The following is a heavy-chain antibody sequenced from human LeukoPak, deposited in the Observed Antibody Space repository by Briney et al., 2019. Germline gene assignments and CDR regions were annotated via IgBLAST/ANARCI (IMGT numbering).Heavy chain of an antibody. Sequence: ASVKVSCKASGYIFTDYYMHWVRQAPGQELGWMGRINPNSGGTNYAQKFQGRVTMTEDTSTDTAYMELSSLRSEDTAVYYCATFSIAAPLDYWGQGTLVTVSS. CDR1: GYIFTDYY. J-gene: IGHJ4*02. CDR2: INPNSGGT. D-gene: IGHD6-6*01. CDR3: ATFSIAAPLDY. V-gene: IGHV1/OR15-1*04.